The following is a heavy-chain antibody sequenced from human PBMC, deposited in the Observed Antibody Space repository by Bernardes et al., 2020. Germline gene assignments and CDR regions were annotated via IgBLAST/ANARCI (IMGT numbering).Heavy chain of an antibody. CDR2: INPNDGDT. D-gene: IGHD3-10*01. CDR1: GYRFIDYY. Sequence: SVKVSCKASGYRFIDYYVHWVRQAPGQGLEWMGWINPNDGDTHYTQKFQEWVTMTIDTSSRAAYMELTRVKSDDTAVYYCARATGMGYYYGLDVWGQGTTVTVSS. V-gene: IGHV1-2*04. J-gene: IGHJ6*02. CDR3: ARATGMGYYYGLDV.